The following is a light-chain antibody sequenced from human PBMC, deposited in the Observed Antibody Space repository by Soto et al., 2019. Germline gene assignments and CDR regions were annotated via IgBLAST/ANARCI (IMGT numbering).Light chain of an antibody. CDR1: QTVGDH. CDR3: HQTFLSPPT. J-gene: IGKJ1*01. Sequence: DIQITQSPSSLSASVGDRVTITCRASQTVGDHLNWYQQKPGTAPKLLFSRASRLQSGVPSRFTGSGVATDFTLTISSLQPEDFATYYCHQTFLSPPTFGQGTKVEIK. CDR2: RAS. V-gene: IGKV1-39*01.